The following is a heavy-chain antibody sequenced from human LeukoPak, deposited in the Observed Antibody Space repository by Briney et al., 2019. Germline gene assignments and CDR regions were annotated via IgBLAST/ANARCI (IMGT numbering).Heavy chain of an antibody. CDR1: GFTFSNYG. V-gene: IGHV3-23*01. CDR2: ITGSGGST. J-gene: IGHJ3*02. Sequence: GGSLRLSCAASGFTFSNYGLSWIRQAPGKGLEWVSGITGSGGSTYYADSVKGRFTISRDNSKNTLYLQMSSLRAEDTAVYYCAGPPQASSFDIWGQGTMVTVSS. D-gene: IGHD3-10*01. CDR3: AGPPQASSFDI.